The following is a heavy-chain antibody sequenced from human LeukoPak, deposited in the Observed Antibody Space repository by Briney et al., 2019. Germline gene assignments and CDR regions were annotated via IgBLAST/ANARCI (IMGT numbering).Heavy chain of an antibody. CDR2: INPNSGGT. V-gene: IGHV1-2*02. J-gene: IGHJ4*02. CDR3: ARHLTDYYDSSGYYYNY. CDR1: GYTFIGYY. D-gene: IGHD3-22*01. Sequence: ASVKVSCKASGYTFIGYYMHWVRQAPGQGLEWMGWINPNSGGTNYAQKFQGRVTMTRDTSISTAYMELSRLRSDDTAVYYCARHLTDYYDSSGYYYNYWGQGTLVTVSS.